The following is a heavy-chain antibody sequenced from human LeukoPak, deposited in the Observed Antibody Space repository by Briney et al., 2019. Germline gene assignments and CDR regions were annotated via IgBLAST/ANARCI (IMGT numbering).Heavy chain of an antibody. J-gene: IGHJ4*02. Sequence: GGSLRLSCAASGFTFSSYAMSWVRQAPGKGLEWVSAISGSGGSTCYADSVKGRFTISRDNSKNTLYLQMNSLRAEDTAVYYCALNGIAVAGTTFYFDYWGQGTLVTVSS. D-gene: IGHD6-19*01. V-gene: IGHV3-23*01. CDR2: ISGSGGST. CDR1: GFTFSSYA. CDR3: ALNGIAVAGTTFYFDY.